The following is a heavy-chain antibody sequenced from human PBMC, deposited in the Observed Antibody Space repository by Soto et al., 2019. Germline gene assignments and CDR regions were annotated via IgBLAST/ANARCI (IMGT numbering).Heavy chain of an antibody. Sequence: SETLSLTCTASGGSISSSSYYWGWIRQPPGKGLEWIGSIYYSGSTYYNPSLKSRVTISVDTSKNQFSLKLSSVTAADTAVFYCARHGTRAVAEAGNFDYWGQGTLVTVSS. CDR2: IYYSGST. D-gene: IGHD6-13*01. V-gene: IGHV4-39*01. CDR1: GGSISSSSYY. CDR3: ARHGTRAVAEAGNFDY. J-gene: IGHJ4*02.